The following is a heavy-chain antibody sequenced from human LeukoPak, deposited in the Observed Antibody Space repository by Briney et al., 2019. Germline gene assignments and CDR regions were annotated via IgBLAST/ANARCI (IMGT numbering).Heavy chain of an antibody. J-gene: IGHJ6*03. D-gene: IGHD3-10*01. CDR3: ARSYYYGSGSYPYYYYYYYMDV. CDR1: GGSISSYY. V-gene: IGHV4-59*01. Sequence: KPSETLSLTCTVSGGSISSYYWSWIRQPPGKGLEWIGYIYYSGSTNYNPSLKSRVTISVDTSKNQFSLKLSSVTAADTAVYYCARSYYYGSGSYPYYYYYYYMDVWGKGTTVTISS. CDR2: IYYSGST.